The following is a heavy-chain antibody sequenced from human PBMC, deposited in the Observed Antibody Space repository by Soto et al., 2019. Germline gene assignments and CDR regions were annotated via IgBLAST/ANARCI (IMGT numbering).Heavy chain of an antibody. D-gene: IGHD6-19*01. CDR1: GFTFSSYA. V-gene: IGHV3-30-3*01. CDR3: ARATPIAVAGPFDC. CDR2: ISYDGSNK. Sequence: QVQLVESGGGLVHPGRSLSLSCAASGFTFSSYAMHWVRQAPGKGLEWVAVISYDGSNKYYADSVKGRFTISRDNSKNTLYLQMNSLRAEVTAVYYCARATPIAVAGPFDCWGQGTLVTVSS. J-gene: IGHJ4*02.